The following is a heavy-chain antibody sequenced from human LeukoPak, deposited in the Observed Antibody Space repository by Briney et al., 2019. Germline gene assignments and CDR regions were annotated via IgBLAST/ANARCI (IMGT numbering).Heavy chain of an antibody. CDR1: GFTVSFNY. J-gene: IGHJ6*03. CDR3: ARAQWRTYSYYYMDV. V-gene: IGHV3-53*01. D-gene: IGHD6-19*01. CDR2: IYSGGWT. Sequence: PGGSLRLSCAASGFTVSFNYMSGVRQAPGKGLEWISVIYSGGWTYYADSVKGGFTISRGDTKNKLYLHMNNLRAEDTAIDYCARAQWRTYSYYYMDVWGKASKVTVCS.